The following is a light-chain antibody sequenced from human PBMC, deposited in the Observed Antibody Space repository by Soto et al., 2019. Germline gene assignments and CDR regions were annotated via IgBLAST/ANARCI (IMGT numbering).Light chain of an antibody. Sequence: QSAVTLSVSPWESATLSCRASQSVSSTLAWYQQKPGQAPRLLIYGAFTRAPGAPARFSGSGSGTEFTLTISSLQSEDFAVYFCQQYDNWPGTFGQGTKVDI. CDR3: QQYDNWPGT. J-gene: IGKJ1*01. V-gene: IGKV3-15*01. CDR2: GAF. CDR1: QSVSST.